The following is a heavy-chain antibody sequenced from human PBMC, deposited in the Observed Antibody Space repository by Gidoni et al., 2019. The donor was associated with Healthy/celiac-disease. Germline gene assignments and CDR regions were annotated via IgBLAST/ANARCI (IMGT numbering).Heavy chain of an antibody. CDR1: GFTFRSYG. D-gene: IGHD1-26*01. V-gene: IGHV3-30*18. J-gene: IGHJ6*02. CDR3: AKEGGSGSYFLYYYYGMDV. Sequence: QVQLVESGGGVVQPGRALRLPCAASGFTFRSYGMHWVRQAPGKGLEWVAVISYDGSNKYYADSVKGRFTISRDNSKNTLYLQMNSLRAEDTAVYYCAKEGGSGSYFLYYYYGMDVWGQGTTVTVSS. CDR2: ISYDGSNK.